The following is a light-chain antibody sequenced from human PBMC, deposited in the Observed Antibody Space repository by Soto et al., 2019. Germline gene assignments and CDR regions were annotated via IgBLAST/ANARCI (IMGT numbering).Light chain of an antibody. CDR1: TSDIGAYDY. Sequence: QSVLIQPPSMSGSPGQSVTISCTGTTSDIGAYDYVSCFQHPPGTVPKPMIYSVNSRPSGVPDRFSDSKSANPASMTISGLQPGDGADFFCFSYTSSAPSVLGTGTKVTVL. J-gene: IGLJ1*01. V-gene: IGLV2-11*01. CDR3: FSYTSSAPSV. CDR2: SVN.